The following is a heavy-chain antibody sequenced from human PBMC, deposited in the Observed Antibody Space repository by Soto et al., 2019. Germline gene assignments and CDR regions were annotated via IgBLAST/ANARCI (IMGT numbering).Heavy chain of an antibody. CDR3: AKDENVVVVAATIDY. J-gene: IGHJ4*02. CDR2: ISYDGSNK. Sequence: GGSLRLSCAASGFTFSSYGMHWVRQAPGKGLEWVAVISYDGSNKYYADSVKGRFTISRDNSKNTLYLQMNSLRAEDTAAYYCAKDENVVVVAATIDYWGQGTLVTVSS. D-gene: IGHD2-15*01. V-gene: IGHV3-30*18. CDR1: GFTFSSYG.